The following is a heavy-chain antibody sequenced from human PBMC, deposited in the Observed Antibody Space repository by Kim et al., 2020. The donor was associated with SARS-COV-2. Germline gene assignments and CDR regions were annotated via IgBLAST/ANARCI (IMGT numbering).Heavy chain of an antibody. CDR3: AMEFSPGAFDI. D-gene: IGHD3-10*01. Sequence: ASVKVSCKASGYTFTSYYMHWVRQAPGQGLEWMGIINPSGGSTSYAQKFQGRVTMTRDTSTSTVYMELSSLRSEDTAVYYCAMEFSPGAFDIWGQGTMVTVSS. J-gene: IGHJ3*02. V-gene: IGHV1-46*01. CDR2: INPSGGST. CDR1: GYTFTSYY.